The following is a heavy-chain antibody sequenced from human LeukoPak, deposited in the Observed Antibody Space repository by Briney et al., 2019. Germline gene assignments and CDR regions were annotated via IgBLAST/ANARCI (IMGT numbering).Heavy chain of an antibody. CDR1: GFTFDGYA. D-gene: IGHD3-10*01. V-gene: IGHV3-9*01. CDR3: AKETDLYGSGRPKVFDY. J-gene: IGHJ4*02. CDR2: INWSSSGI. Sequence: PGRSLRLSCAASGFTFDGYAMHWVRQAPGKGLEWVSGINWSSSGIAYADSLKGRFTISRDNAKNSLYLQMNGLRVEDTALYYCAKETDLYGSGRPKVFDYRGQGTLVTVSS.